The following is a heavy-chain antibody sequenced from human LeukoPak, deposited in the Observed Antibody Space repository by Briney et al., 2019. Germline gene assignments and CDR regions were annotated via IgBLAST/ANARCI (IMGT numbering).Heavy chain of an antibody. V-gene: IGHV4-34*01. CDR3: ARVGLGYCSSTSCLNWFDP. D-gene: IGHD2-2*01. Sequence: SETLSLTCAVYGGSSSGYYWSWIRQPPGKGLEWIGEINHSGSTNYNPSLKSRVTISVDTSKNQSSLKLSSVTAADTAVYYCARVGLGYCSSTSCLNWFDPWGQGTLVTVSS. CDR2: INHSGST. CDR1: GGSSSGYY. J-gene: IGHJ5*02.